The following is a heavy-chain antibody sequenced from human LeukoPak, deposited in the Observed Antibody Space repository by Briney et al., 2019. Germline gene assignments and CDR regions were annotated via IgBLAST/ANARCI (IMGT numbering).Heavy chain of an antibody. CDR1: GYTFTSYY. CDR2: INPSGGST. CDR3: AGQKDPRPIDY. J-gene: IGHJ4*02. Sequence: ASVKVSCKASGYTFTSYYMHWVRQAPGQGVEWMEVINPSGGSTSYAQKFQGRVTMTRDTSIATAYMELNELTSDDTAVYYCAGQKDPRPIDYWGQGTLVTVSS. V-gene: IGHV1-46*01.